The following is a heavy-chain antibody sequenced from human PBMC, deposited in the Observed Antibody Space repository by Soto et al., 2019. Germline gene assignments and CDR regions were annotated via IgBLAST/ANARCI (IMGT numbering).Heavy chain of an antibody. CDR3: GRVSGIYYYGMDV. Sequence: SETLSLTCAVYGGSFSGYYWNWIRQPPGKGLEWIGEINHSGSTNYNPSLKSRVTISVDTSKNQFSLKLSSVTAADTAVYYCGRVSGIYYYGMDVWGQGTTVTVSS. CDR2: INHSGST. V-gene: IGHV4-34*01. D-gene: IGHD3-10*01. J-gene: IGHJ6*02. CDR1: GGSFSGYY.